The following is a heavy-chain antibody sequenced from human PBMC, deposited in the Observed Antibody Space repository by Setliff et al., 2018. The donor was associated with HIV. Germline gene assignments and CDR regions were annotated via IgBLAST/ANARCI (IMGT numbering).Heavy chain of an antibody. J-gene: IGHJ5*02. V-gene: IGHV3-7*01. Sequence: GGSLRLSCAASGFTFSSYWMSWVRQAPGKGLEWVANIKQDGSEKYYVDSVKGRFSISRDNAKKSLYLQMNSLRAEDTAVYYCARDQTMPIVGAIRSWGQGTLVTVS. D-gene: IGHD1-26*01. CDR1: GFTFSSYW. CDR3: ARDQTMPIVGAIRS. CDR2: IKQDGSEK.